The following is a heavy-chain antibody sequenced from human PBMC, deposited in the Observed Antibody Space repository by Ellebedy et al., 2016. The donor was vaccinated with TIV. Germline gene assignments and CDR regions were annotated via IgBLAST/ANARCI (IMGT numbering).Heavy chain of an antibody. J-gene: IGHJ6*02. Sequence: MPSETLSLTCTASGGSISSYYWSWIRQPPGKGLEWIGYIYYSGSTNYNPSLKSRVTISVDTSKNQFSLKLSSVTAADTAVYYCARGEVTLYYYGMDVWGQGTTVTVSS. V-gene: IGHV4-59*01. CDR3: ARGEVTLYYYGMDV. CDR1: GGSISSYY. CDR2: IYYSGST.